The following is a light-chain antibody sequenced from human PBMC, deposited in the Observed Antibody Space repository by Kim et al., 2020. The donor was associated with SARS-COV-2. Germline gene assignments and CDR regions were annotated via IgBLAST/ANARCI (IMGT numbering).Light chain of an antibody. J-gene: IGKJ1*01. V-gene: IGKV1-39*01. Sequence: ASVGDRVTITCRASQSISSYLNWYLQKPGNAPKLLIYAASSLQSGVPSRFSGSGSGTDFTLTISSLQPEDFATYYCQQSYTTPRTFGQGTKVDIK. CDR1: QSISSY. CDR3: QQSYTTPRT. CDR2: AAS.